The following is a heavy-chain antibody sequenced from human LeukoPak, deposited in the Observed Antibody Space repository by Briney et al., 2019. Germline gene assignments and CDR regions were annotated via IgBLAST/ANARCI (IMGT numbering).Heavy chain of an antibody. CDR1: GDSISNYY. V-gene: IGHV3-53*01. D-gene: IGHD4-17*01. J-gene: IGHJ4*02. CDR3: AKLDYGDYVAY. Sequence: ETLSLTCTVSGDSISNYYWSWVRQAPGKGLEWVSVIYSGGSTYYADSVKGRFTISRDNSKNTLYLQMNSLRAEDTAVYYCAKLDYGDYVAYWGQGTLVTVSS. CDR2: IYSGGST.